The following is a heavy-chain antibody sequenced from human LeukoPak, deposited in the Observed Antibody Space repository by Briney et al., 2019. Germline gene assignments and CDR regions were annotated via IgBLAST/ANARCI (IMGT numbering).Heavy chain of an antibody. CDR3: ARWARGYYGSGSYYTNWFDP. J-gene: IGHJ5*02. Sequence: SETLSLTCTASGGSISSYYWSWIRQPPGKGLEWIGYIYYSGSTNYNPSLKSRVTISVDTSKNQFSLKLSSVTAADTAVYYCARWARGYYGSGSYYTNWFDPWGQGTLVTVSS. D-gene: IGHD3-10*01. CDR2: IYYSGST. V-gene: IGHV4-59*01. CDR1: GGSISSYY.